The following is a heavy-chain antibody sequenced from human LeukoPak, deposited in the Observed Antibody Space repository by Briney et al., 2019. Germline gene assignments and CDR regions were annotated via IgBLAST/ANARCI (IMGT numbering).Heavy chain of an antibody. V-gene: IGHV3-33*08. CDR1: GFTLSTYG. J-gene: IGHJ4*02. CDR2: IWSDGSNK. D-gene: IGHD1-26*01. Sequence: GGSLRLSCAASGFTLSTYGMHWVRQAPGKGLEWVAVIWSDGSNKFYADSVKGRFTISRDNAKNSLYLQMNSLRAEDTAVYYCARDQSGNYDYWGQGTLVTVSS. CDR3: ARDQSGNYDY.